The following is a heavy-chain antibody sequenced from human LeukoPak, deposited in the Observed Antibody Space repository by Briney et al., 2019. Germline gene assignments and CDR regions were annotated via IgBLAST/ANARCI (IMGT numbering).Heavy chain of an antibody. V-gene: IGHV3-48*01. D-gene: IGHD1-1*01. CDR3: ARSPRRNWNQPIVYYFDY. CDR2: ISSGSSTI. J-gene: IGHJ4*02. CDR1: GFTLSGNW. Sequence: GSLRLSCAASGFTLSGNWMHWVRQAPGKGLEWDSYISSGSSTIYYADSVKGRFTISRDNAKNSLYLQMNSLRAEDTAVYYCARSPRRNWNQPIVYYFDYWGQGTLVTVSS.